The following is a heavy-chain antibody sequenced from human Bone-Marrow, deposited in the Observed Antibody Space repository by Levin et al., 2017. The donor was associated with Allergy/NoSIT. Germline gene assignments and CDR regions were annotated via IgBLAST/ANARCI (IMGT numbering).Heavy chain of an antibody. J-gene: IGHJ4*02. CDR2: IRSKAYGGTT. D-gene: IGHD5-18*01. V-gene: IGHV3-49*03. Sequence: GGSLRLSCTASGFTFGDYAMSWFRQAPGKGLEWVGFIRSKAYGGTTEYAASVKGRFTISRDDSKSIAYLQMNSLKTEDTAVYYCTRDKPRGYSYANRGYWGQGTLVTVSS. CDR3: TRDKPRGYSYANRGY. CDR1: GFTFGDYA.